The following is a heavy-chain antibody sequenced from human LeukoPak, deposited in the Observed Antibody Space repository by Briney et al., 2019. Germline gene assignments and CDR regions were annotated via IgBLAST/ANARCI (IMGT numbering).Heavy chain of an antibody. CDR1: GGSFSGYY. CDR3: ASFSAMAGREWYFDL. J-gene: IGHJ2*01. V-gene: IGHV4-34*01. D-gene: IGHD5-18*01. CDR2: INHSGST. Sequence: PSETLSLTCAVYGGSFSGYYWSWIRQPPGKGLEWIGEINHSGSTNYNPSLKSRVTISVDTSKNQSSLKLSSVTAADTAVYYWASFSAMAGREWYFDLWGHGTLVTVSS.